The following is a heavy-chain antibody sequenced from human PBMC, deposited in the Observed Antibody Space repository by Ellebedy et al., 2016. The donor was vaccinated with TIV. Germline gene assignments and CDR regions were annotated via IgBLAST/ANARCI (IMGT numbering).Heavy chain of an antibody. CDR3: ARVAPYGGKGDFDY. CDR1: GYTFTSYF. V-gene: IGHV1-46*01. J-gene: IGHJ4*02. Sequence: AASVKVSCKASGYTFTSYFMHWVRQAPGKGLEWMGIINPSGGSTTYAKQFQGRVTMTRDTSTRTVYMELSSLRSEDTAMYYCARVAPYGGKGDFDYWGPGTLVTVSS. D-gene: IGHD4-23*01. CDR2: INPSGGST.